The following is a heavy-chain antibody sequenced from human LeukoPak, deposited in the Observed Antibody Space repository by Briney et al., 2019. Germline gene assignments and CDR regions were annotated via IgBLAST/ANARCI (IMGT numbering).Heavy chain of an antibody. CDR2: IKSDGST. CDR3: ARAPSEIGGYYPEYFRH. J-gene: IGHJ1*01. V-gene: IGHV3-74*01. CDR1: GFIFSNYA. D-gene: IGHD3-22*01. Sequence: GGSLRLSCEASGFIFSNYAMSWVRHAPGKGLVWVSRIKSDGSTNYADSVKGRFTISRDNAKNTVSLQMNSLRPEDTGVYYCARAPSEIGGYYPEYFRHWGQGTLVTVSS.